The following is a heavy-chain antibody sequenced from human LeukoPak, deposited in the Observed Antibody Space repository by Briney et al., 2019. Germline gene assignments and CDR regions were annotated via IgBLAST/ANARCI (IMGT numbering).Heavy chain of an antibody. CDR2: INHSGST. V-gene: IGHV4-34*01. Sequence: GSLRLSCAASGFTFSSYGMHWIRQPPGKGLEWIGEINHSGSTNYNPSLKSRVTISVDTSKNQFSLKLSSVTAADTAVYYCARAFSWEDAFDIWGQGTMVTVSS. D-gene: IGHD1-26*01. J-gene: IGHJ3*02. CDR3: ARAFSWEDAFDI. CDR1: GFTFSSYG.